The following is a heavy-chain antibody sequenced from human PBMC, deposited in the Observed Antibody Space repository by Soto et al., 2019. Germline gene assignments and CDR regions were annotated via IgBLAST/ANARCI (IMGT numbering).Heavy chain of an antibody. V-gene: IGHV1-18*01. CDR2: ISAYNGNT. D-gene: IGHD3-3*01. CDR3: ARDARFLEWLLSSWYYYYGMDV. Sequence: ASVKVSCKASGYTFTSYGISWVRQAPGQGLEWMGWISAYNGNTNYAQKLQGRVNMTTDTYTSTAYMELRSLRYDDTAVYYCARDARFLEWLLSSWYYYYGMDVWGQGTTVTVSS. CDR1: GYTFTSYG. J-gene: IGHJ6*02.